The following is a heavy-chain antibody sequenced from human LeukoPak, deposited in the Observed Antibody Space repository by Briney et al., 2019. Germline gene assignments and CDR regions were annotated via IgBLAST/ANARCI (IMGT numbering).Heavy chain of an antibody. V-gene: IGHV5-51*01. J-gene: IGHJ4*02. D-gene: IGHD3-9*01. CDR2: IYTGDSDT. CDR3: GSFRGDILTGYYGY. Sequence: GESLKISCKGPGYSFTSYWIGWGRQVTGEGLEWMGIIYTGDSDTRYSPSFQGRVTISADKTISTAHLQWRSLKASETAIYYCGSFRGDILTGYYGYWGQGTLVTVSS. CDR1: GYSFTSYW.